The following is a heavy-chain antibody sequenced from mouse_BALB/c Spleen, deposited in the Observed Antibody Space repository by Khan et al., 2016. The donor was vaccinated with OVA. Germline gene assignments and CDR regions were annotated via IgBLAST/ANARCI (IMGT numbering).Heavy chain of an antibody. J-gene: IGHJ4*01. CDR1: GFTFSDYY. CDR3: ARQLNGAMDY. Sequence: EVELVESGGGLVQPGGSLKLSFATSGFTFSDYYMYLVRQTPEKRLEWVASISTGGGSTYYPDTVQGRFTLSRDNAKNTLYLQMSRLKAEDTAMYYCARQLNGAMDYWGQGTSVTVSS. D-gene: IGHD1-3*01. CDR2: ISTGGGST. V-gene: IGHV5-12*02.